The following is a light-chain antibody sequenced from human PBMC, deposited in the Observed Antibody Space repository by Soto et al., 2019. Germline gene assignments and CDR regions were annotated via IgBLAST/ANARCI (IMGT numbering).Light chain of an antibody. V-gene: IGLV2-11*01. CDR2: DVS. J-gene: IGLJ1*01. CDR3: CSFAGGYTSV. CDR1: SSDVGGYNY. Sequence: QSVLTQPRSVSGSPGQSVTISCTGTSSDVGGYNYVSWYQQHPGKAPKLMIYDVSKRPSGVPDRFSGSKSGNTASLTISGLKAEDEADFYCCSFAGGYTSVFGPGPKV.